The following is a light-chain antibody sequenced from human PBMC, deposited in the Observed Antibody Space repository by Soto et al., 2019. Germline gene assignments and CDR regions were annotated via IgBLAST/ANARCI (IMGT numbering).Light chain of an antibody. V-gene: IGKV1-39*01. J-gene: IGKJ4*02. CDR1: QIISSY. CDR3: QKSYTPPLP. Sequence: DIQLTQSPSSLSASVGDRVTITCRASQIISSYLNWYQHKPGVAPKLLIYATSSLQSGVSSRFSGSGSGTKFTLTITSLQPEDFATSPCQKSYTPPLPFGGGPKGETK. CDR2: ATS.